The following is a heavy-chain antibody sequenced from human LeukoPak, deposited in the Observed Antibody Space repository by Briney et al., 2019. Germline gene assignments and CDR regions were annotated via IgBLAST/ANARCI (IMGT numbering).Heavy chain of an antibody. CDR1: GGSISSYY. CDR3: ARGYRYSYGHFDY. CDR2: INHSGST. D-gene: IGHD5-18*01. V-gene: IGHV4-34*01. J-gene: IGHJ4*02. Sequence: SETLSLTCTVSGGSISSYYWSWIRQPPGKGLEWIGEINHSGSTNYNPSLKSRVTISVDTSKNQFSLKLSSVTAADTAVYYCARGYRYSYGHFDYWGQGTLVTVSS.